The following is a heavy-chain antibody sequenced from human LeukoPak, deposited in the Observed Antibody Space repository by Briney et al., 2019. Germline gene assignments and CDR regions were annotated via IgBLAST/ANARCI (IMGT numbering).Heavy chain of an antibody. D-gene: IGHD3-22*01. Sequence: SETLSLTCTVSGGSISSYYCSWIRQPAGKGLEWIGRIYTSGSTNYNTSLKSRVTMSVDTSKNQFSLKLTSVTAADTAVYYCARDYYDSSGHLWWFDPWGQGTLVTVSS. CDR1: GGSISSYY. CDR2: IYTSGST. CDR3: ARDYYDSSGHLWWFDP. V-gene: IGHV4-4*07. J-gene: IGHJ5*02.